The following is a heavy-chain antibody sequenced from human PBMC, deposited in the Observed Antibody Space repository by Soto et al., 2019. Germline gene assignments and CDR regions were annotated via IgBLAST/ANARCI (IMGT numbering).Heavy chain of an antibody. V-gene: IGHV3-23*01. CDR2: ISGCVDRT. CDR1: GITISNYP. J-gene: IGHJ4*02. CDR3: VKDDGGYPSTAPH. Sequence: EVQLLESGGGLVQPGGSLRLSCAASGITISNYPMSWVRQAPGKGLDWVSGISGCVDRTYYADSAKGRCTISKDISRNSLSLQLDSLGVEDTAVYFCVKDDGGYPSTAPHWGQGTLDTVSS. D-gene: IGHD3-22*01.